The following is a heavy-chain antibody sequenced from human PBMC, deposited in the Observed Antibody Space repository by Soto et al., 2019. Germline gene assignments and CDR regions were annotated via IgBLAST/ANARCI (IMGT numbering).Heavy chain of an antibody. Sequence: GGSLRLSCAASGFTFSKYAMHWVRQAPGKGLEWVAVISYDGSNKYYADSVKGRFTISRDNSKNTLYLQMNSLRAEDTAVYYCARDGPEDIVVVVADYFDYWGQGTLVTVSS. D-gene: IGHD2-15*01. V-gene: IGHV3-30-3*01. CDR2: ISYDGSNK. CDR3: ARDGPEDIVVVVADYFDY. J-gene: IGHJ4*02. CDR1: GFTFSKYA.